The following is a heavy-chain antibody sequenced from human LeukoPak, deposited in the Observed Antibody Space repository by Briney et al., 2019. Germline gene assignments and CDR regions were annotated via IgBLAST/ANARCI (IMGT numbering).Heavy chain of an antibody. D-gene: IGHD3-22*01. J-gene: IGHJ4*02. CDR3: AKYLNSYYYDSSAYRAVFFDY. Sequence: GGSLTLSCAASAFSFTTYAMSWVRQAAGKGLEWVSAISGSGGSKFYADSVKGRFTVSRDNSKNTLYLRMKSLRDEDTAVYNCAKYLNSYYYDSSAYRAVFFDYWGQGTVITGSS. CDR2: ISGSGGSK. CDR1: AFSFTTYA. V-gene: IGHV3-23*01.